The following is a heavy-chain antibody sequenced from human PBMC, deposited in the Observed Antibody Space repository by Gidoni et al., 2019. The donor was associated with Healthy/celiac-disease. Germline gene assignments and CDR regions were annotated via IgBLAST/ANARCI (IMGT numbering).Heavy chain of an antibody. V-gene: IGHV4-4*07. D-gene: IGHD2-2*01. J-gene: IGHJ3*02. CDR2: IYTSGST. CDR3: ARSLPHIVVGSLDI. Sequence: QVQLQESGPGLVKPSETLSLTCTVSGGSISSYYWSWIRQPAGKGLEWIGRIYTSGSTNYNPSLKSRVTMSVDTSKNQFSLKLSSVTAADTAVYYCARSLPHIVVGSLDIWGQGTMVTVSS. CDR1: GGSISSYY.